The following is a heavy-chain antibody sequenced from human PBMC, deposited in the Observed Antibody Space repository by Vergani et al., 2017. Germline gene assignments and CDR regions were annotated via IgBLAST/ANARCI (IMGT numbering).Heavy chain of an antibody. Sequence: QVQLQQWGAGLLKPSETLSLTCAVYGESFSAYYWSWIRQAPGKGLEWIGEINHTGSTNYNPSLKSRVTISVDTSKNQLSLKLSSVTAADTAVYYCARGVRARTLSDYCGMDVWGRGTTVTVSS. V-gene: IGHV4-34*01. J-gene: IGHJ6*02. CDR2: INHTGST. CDR3: ARGVRARTLSDYCGMDV. D-gene: IGHD2-2*01. CDR1: GESFSAYY.